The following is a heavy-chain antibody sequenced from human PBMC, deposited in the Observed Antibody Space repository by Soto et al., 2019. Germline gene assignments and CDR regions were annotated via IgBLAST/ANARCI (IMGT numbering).Heavy chain of an antibody. J-gene: IGHJ4*02. CDR3: AREAVSGRTGFDY. D-gene: IGHD6-19*01. V-gene: IGHV1-24*01. CDR2: FDPEDGET. CDR1: GYTLTELS. Sequence: ASVKVSCKVSGYTLTELSMHWVRQAPGKGLEWMGGFDPEDGETIYAQKFQGRVTMTTDTSTSTAYMELRSLRSDDTAVYYCAREAVSGRTGFDYWGQGTLVTVSS.